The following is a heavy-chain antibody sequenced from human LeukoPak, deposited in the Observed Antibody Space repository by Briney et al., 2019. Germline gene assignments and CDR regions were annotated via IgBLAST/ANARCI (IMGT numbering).Heavy chain of an antibody. J-gene: IGHJ4*02. CDR2: IHYTGAT. Sequence: SETLSLTCIVSGGSISGYYWGWIRQPPGKGLELVGHIHYTGATTYSPSLKSRATILLDTSENHFSLKLRSVTTADTAVYYCARYRPSESRSGEVTSFDFWGQGTLVTVSS. V-gene: IGHV4-59*01. D-gene: IGHD3-3*01. CDR1: GGSISGYY. CDR3: ARYRPSESRSGEVTSFDF.